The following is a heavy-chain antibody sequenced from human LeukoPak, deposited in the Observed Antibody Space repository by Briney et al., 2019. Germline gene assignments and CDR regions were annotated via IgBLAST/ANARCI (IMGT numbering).Heavy chain of an antibody. D-gene: IGHD7-27*01. CDR1: GLTFSSYA. CDR2: ISYDGSNK. V-gene: IGHV3-30-3*01. Sequence: GRSLRLSCAASGLTFSSYAMHWVRQAPGKGLEWVAVISYDGSNKYYADSVKGRFTISRDHSKNTLYLQMNSLRAEDTAVYYCASHWDFDYWGQGTLVTVSS. J-gene: IGHJ4*02. CDR3: ASHWDFDY.